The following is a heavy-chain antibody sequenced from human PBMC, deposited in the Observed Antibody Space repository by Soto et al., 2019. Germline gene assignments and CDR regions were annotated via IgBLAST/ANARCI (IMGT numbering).Heavy chain of an antibody. J-gene: IGHJ2*01. CDR3: VKKSICTVLTPVYWHFDL. CDR2: TSGGGVVA. D-gene: IGHD3-9*01. Sequence: EEQLLESGGGLVQPGGSLRLSCAASGFTFINYAMNWVRQAPGKGLEWVSGTSGGGVVAFYADSVKGRFTISRDNNKNTLDLQMNSLRAEDTALYYCVKKSICTVLTPVYWHFDLWGRGTLVTVSS. CDR1: GFTFINYA. V-gene: IGHV3-23*01.